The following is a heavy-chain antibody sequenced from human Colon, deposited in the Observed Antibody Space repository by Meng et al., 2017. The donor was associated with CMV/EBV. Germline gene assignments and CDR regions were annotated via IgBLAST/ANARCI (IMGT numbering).Heavy chain of an antibody. CDR2: ISNSGSTI. CDR3: ARALGGTLGGV. CDR1: AFTFSDYY. V-gene: IGHV3-11*04. Sequence: GESLKIPCAASAFTFSDYYMNWIRQAPGKGLEWISYISNSGSTIYYADSVKGRFTISRDNAKNSLYLQMNSLRTDDTAVYHCARALGGTLGGVWGQGTTVTVSS. J-gene: IGHJ6*02. D-gene: IGHD2-15*01.